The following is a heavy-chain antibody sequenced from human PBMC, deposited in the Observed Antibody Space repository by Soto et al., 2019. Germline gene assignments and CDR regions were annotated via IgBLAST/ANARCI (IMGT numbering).Heavy chain of an antibody. V-gene: IGHV3-30*19. CDR1: GFTFRSYV. J-gene: IGHJ1*01. CDR2: TSYDGSDK. Sequence: QVQLVESGGGVVQPGTSLRVSCVGSGFTFRSYVMHWVRQAPGKGLEWVALTSYDGSDKYYDDSVRGRFTISRDNSRNTVELKMDRLRLEDTALYYCARWGTTGGLDVWGQGTLVSVSS. D-gene: IGHD3-16*01. CDR3: ARWGTTGGLDV.